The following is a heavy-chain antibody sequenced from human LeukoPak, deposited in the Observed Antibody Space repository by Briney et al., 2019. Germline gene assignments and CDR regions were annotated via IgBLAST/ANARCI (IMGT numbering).Heavy chain of an antibody. CDR1: GFTFSSYA. J-gene: IGHJ4*02. Sequence: GGSLRLSCAASGFTFSSYAMSWVRQAPGKGLEWVSAIGDSGGSTYYADSVKGRFTISRDNSKNTLYLQMNSLRAEDTAVYYCAKPRCSSISCYEDYWGQGTLVTVSS. CDR2: IGDSGGST. CDR3: AKPRCSSISCYEDY. D-gene: IGHD2-2*01. V-gene: IGHV3-23*01.